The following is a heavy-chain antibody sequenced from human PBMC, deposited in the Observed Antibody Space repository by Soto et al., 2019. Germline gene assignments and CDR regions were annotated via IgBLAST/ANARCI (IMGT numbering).Heavy chain of an antibody. V-gene: IGHV3-23*01. CDR1: GFTFSSYA. J-gene: IGHJ4*02. CDR3: AISYCDFWSGYLDY. D-gene: IGHD3-3*01. Sequence: PGGSLRLSCAASGFTFSSYAMSWVRQAPGMGLEWVSAISGSGGSTYYADSVKGRFTISRDNSKNTLYLQMNSLRAEVTAEYYCAISYCDFWSGYLDYWSQGVLVTISS. CDR2: ISGSGGST.